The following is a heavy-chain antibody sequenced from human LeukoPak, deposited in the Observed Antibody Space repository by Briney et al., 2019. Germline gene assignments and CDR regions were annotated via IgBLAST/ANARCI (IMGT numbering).Heavy chain of an antibody. D-gene: IGHD3-9*01. V-gene: IGHV1-8*03. CDR3: ARGNYDILTDDAFDI. CDR1: GYSFTGYY. J-gene: IGHJ3*02. Sequence: ASVKVSCKASGYSFTGYYIHWVRQAPGQGLEWMGGIIPIFGTANYAQKFQGRVTITRNTSISTAYMELSSLRSEDTAVYYCARGNYDILTDDAFDIWGQGTMVTVSS. CDR2: IIPIFGTA.